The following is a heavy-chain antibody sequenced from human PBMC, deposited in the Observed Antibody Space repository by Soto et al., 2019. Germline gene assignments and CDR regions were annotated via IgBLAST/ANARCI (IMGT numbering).Heavy chain of an antibody. CDR3: ARLVGYSSGWSRNSANWFDP. CDR2: IYYSGST. CDR1: GGSISSYY. Sequence: SETLSLTCTVSGGSISSYYWSWIRQPPGKGLEWIGYIYYSGSTNYNPSLKSRVTISVDTSKNQFSLKLSSVTAADTAVYYCARLVGYSSGWSRNSANWFDPWGQGTLVTVSS. J-gene: IGHJ5*02. V-gene: IGHV4-59*01. D-gene: IGHD6-19*01.